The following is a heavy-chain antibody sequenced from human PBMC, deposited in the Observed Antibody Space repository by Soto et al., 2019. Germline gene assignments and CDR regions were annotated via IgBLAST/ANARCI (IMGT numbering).Heavy chain of an antibody. CDR2: IRSKAYGGTT. Sequence: GGSLRLSCTASGFTFGDYAMSWVRQAPGKGLEWVGFIRSKAYGGTTEYAASVKGRFTISRDDSKSIAYLQMNSLKTEDTAVYYCNRGQWELRTGFDYWGQGTLVTVSS. V-gene: IGHV3-49*04. D-gene: IGHD1-26*01. CDR1: GFTFGDYA. J-gene: IGHJ4*02. CDR3: NRGQWELRTGFDY.